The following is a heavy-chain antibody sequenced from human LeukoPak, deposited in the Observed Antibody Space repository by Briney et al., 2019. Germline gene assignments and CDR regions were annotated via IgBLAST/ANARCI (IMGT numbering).Heavy chain of an antibody. Sequence: SETLSLTCTVPGGSIGSSGFYWGWIRQPPGNGLEWIGSIYYPGYTHYNPSLESRVTISVDTSKMQFSRTVSSVTAADTAVYYCVRHVSNGYDYYYGLDVWGQGTTVTVSS. CDR3: VRHVSNGYDYYYGLDV. CDR1: GGSIGSSGFY. V-gene: IGHV4-39*01. D-gene: IGHD2-8*01. J-gene: IGHJ6*02. CDR2: IYYPGYT.